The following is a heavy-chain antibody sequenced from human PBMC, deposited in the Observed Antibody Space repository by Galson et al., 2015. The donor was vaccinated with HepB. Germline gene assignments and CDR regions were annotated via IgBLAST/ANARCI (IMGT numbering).Heavy chain of an antibody. CDR2: INRDGSTT. V-gene: IGHV3-74*01. J-gene: IGHJ4*02. CDR1: GLIFSSSW. Sequence: SLRLSCAASGLIFSSSWMHWVRQAPGEGLVWVSRINRDGSTTNYADSVKGRFTISRDNGKNTLYLQMNSLRAEDTAVYYCARGDGGHFDYWGQGTLVTVSS. CDR3: ARGDGGHFDY. D-gene: IGHD3-16*01.